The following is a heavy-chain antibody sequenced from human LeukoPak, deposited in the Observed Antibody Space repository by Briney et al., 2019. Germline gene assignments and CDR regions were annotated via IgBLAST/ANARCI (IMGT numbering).Heavy chain of an antibody. D-gene: IGHD3-10*01. CDR1: GYTFTSYD. CDR2: MNPNSGNT. Sequence: ASVKVSCKASGYTFTSYDINWVRQATGQGLEWMGWMNPNSGNTGYAQKFQGRVTMTRNTSISTAYMELSSLRSEDTAVYYYARKLSGSGSFNWFDPWGQGTLVTVSS. J-gene: IGHJ5*02. V-gene: IGHV1-8*01. CDR3: ARKLSGSGSFNWFDP.